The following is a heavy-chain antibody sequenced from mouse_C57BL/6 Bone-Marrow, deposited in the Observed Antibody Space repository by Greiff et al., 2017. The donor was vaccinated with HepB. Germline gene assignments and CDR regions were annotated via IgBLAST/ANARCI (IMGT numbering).Heavy chain of an antibody. V-gene: IGHV1-58*01. CDR3: APIYYDYDVRFAY. Sequence: VQLQQSGAELVRPGSSVKMSCKTSGYTFTSYGINWVKQRPGQGLEWIGYIYIGNGYTEYNEKFKGKATLTSDTSSSTAYMQHSSLTSEDSAIYVCAPIYYDYDVRFAYWGQGTLVTVSA. D-gene: IGHD2-4*01. CDR1: GYTFTSYG. J-gene: IGHJ3*01. CDR2: IYIGNGYT.